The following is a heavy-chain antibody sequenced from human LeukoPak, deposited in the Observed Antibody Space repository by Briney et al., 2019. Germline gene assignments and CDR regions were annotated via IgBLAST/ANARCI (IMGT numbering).Heavy chain of an antibody. D-gene: IGHD1-14*01. Sequence: GGSLRLFCAASGLTVSGNYMSWVRQAPGKGLEWVSVIYSDGNTYYADSVKGRFTISRDNSKNTLYLQMNSLRAEDTAVYYCATRISLDYWGQGTLVTVSS. J-gene: IGHJ4*02. V-gene: IGHV3-53*01. CDR2: IYSDGNT. CDR1: GLTVSGNY. CDR3: ATRISLDY.